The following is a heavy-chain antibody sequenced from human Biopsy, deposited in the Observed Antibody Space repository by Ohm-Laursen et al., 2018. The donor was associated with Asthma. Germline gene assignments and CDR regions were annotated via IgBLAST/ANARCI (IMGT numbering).Heavy chain of an antibody. D-gene: IGHD2-21*02. Sequence: ASVKVSCKASGYTFINNDINWVRQAPGQGLEWLGWISAYNGATNFAQKFQGRFTMTTETSTNTAFMELRRLKSDDSAVYFCARGLGDLDSWGQGSLVIVSS. CDR1: GYTFINND. CDR2: ISAYNGAT. J-gene: IGHJ4*02. CDR3: ARGLGDLDS. V-gene: IGHV1-18*01.